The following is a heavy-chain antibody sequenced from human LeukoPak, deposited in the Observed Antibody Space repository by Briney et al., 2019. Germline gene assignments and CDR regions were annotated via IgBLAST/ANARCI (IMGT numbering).Heavy chain of an antibody. J-gene: IGHJ4*02. V-gene: IGHV3-23*01. Sequence: GGSLRLSCAASGFTFSTYAMTWVRQAPEKGLEWVSTISGSDGSTYYADSVKGRFTISRDNSKNTLYLQMDSLRAEDTALYYYAKPQVTLYKSRQLSTLDYWGQGTLVTVSS. CDR1: GFTFSTYA. D-gene: IGHD2-2*01. CDR2: ISGSDGST. CDR3: AKPQVTLYKSRQLSTLDY.